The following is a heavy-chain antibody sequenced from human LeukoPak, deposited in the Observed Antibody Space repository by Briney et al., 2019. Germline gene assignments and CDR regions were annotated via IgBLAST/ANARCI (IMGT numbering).Heavy chain of an antibody. V-gene: IGHV3-23*01. CDR3: AKDSGSYRARDFDY. D-gene: IGHD1-26*01. Sequence: GGSLRLSCAASGFTFSSYWMSWVRQAPGKGLEWVSAISGGGGSTYYADSVKGRFTISRDNSKNTLYLQMNSLRAEDTAVYYCAKDSGSYRARDFDYWGQGTLVTVSS. CDR1: GFTFSSYW. CDR2: ISGGGGST. J-gene: IGHJ4*02.